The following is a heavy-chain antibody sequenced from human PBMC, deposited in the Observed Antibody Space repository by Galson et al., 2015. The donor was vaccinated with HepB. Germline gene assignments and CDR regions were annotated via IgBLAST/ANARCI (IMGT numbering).Heavy chain of an antibody. CDR1: GFTFSSYS. Sequence: SLRLSCAASGFTFSSYSMNWVRQAPGKGLEWVSSISSSSSYIYYADSVKGRFTISRDNAKNSLYLQMNSLRAEDTAVYYCARGDCSSTSCYAGAYYFVYWGQGTLFTVSS. D-gene: IGHD2-2*01. J-gene: IGHJ4*02. CDR3: ARGDCSSTSCYAGAYYFVY. CDR2: ISSSSSYI. V-gene: IGHV3-21*01.